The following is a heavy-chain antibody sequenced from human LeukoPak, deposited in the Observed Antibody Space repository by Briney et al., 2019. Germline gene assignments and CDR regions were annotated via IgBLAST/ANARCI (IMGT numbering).Heavy chain of an antibody. V-gene: IGHV4-59*01. J-gene: IGHJ6*02. CDR2: IYYSGST. CDR1: GGSISSYY. Sequence: PSETLSLTCTVSGGSISSYYWNWIRHPPGKGLEWIRCIYYSGSTNYNPSLKSRVTISVDTSKNQFSLKLNSVTAADTAVYYCARGGAHYYYGMDVGGQGTTVTVSS. CDR3: ARGGAHYYYGMDV.